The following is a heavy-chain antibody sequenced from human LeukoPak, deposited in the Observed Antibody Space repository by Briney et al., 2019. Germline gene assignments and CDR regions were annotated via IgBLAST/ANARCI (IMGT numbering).Heavy chain of an antibody. D-gene: IGHD3-16*01. CDR3: ARRRSYSFWFDP. CDR1: GYSFTSYW. J-gene: IGHJ5*02. Sequence: GESLQISCKGSGYSFTSYWIGWVCQLPGKGLEWMGIIYPGDSDTRYSPSFQGQVTISADKSISTAYLQWSSLKASDTAMYYCARRRSYSFWFDPWGQGTLVTVSS. V-gene: IGHV5-51*01. CDR2: IYPGDSDT.